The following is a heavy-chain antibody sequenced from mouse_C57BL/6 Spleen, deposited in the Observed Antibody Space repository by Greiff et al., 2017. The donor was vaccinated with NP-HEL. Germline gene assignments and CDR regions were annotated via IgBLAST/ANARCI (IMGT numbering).Heavy chain of an antibody. CDR3: ARDVDYDGGNYAMDY. J-gene: IGHJ4*01. CDR1: GYTFTSYW. CDR2: IDPSDSET. Sequence: VQLQQPGAELVRPGSSVKLSCKASGYTFTSYWMHWVKQRPIQGLEWIGNIDPSDSETHYNQKFKDKATLTVDKSSSTAYMQLSSLTSEDSAVYYCARDVDYDGGNYAMDYWGQGTSVTVSS. D-gene: IGHD2-4*01. V-gene: IGHV1-52*01.